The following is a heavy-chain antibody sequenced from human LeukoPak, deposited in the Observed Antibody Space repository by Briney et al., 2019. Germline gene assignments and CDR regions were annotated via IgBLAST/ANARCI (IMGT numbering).Heavy chain of an antibody. Sequence: PGGSLRLSCAASGFTFSSYAMHWVRQAPGKGLEYVSAISSNGGSTYYANSVKGRFTISRDNSKNTLYLQMGSLRAEDMAVYYCARGGSSYDAFDIWGQGTMVTVSS. CDR3: ARGGSSYDAFDI. J-gene: IGHJ3*02. CDR1: GFTFSSYA. V-gene: IGHV3-64*01. D-gene: IGHD6-13*01. CDR2: ISSNGGST.